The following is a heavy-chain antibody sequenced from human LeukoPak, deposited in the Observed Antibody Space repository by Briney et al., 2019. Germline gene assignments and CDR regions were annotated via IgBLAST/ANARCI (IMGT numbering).Heavy chain of an antibody. CDR1: GGSISSSSYY. Sequence: SETLSLTCTVSGGSISSSSYYWGWIRQPPGKGLEWIGSIYDSGSTYYNPSLKSRVTISVDTSKNQFSLKLSSVTAADTAVYYCARQTTVTTRVGYYYYYGMDVWGQGTTVTVSS. CDR2: IYDSGST. CDR3: ARQTTVTTRVGYYYYYGMDV. D-gene: IGHD4-17*01. J-gene: IGHJ6*02. V-gene: IGHV4-39*01.